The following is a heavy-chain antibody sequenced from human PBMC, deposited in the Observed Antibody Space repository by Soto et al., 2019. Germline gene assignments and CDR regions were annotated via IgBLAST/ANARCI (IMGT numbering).Heavy chain of an antibody. CDR1: GFTFGAYT. D-gene: IGHD5-12*01. V-gene: IGHV3-30-3*01. J-gene: IGHJ3*02. Sequence: QMYLVESGGGVVKPGRSLRLSCAASGFTFGAYTMHWVRQAPGKGLEWVAAISYDGNSERYTDPVKGRFTVSRDNPGDTLYLQMKSLRVEDTDVYYYARDGYSGRAEGFVIWGQGTMVTVSS. CDR3: ARDGYSGRAEGFVI. CDR2: ISYDGNSE.